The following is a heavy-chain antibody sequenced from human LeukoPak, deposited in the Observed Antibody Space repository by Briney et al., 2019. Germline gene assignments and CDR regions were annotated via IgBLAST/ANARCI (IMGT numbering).Heavy chain of an antibody. CDR2: SDTSGTT. CDR3: ARGFVEVTAFDY. V-gene: IGHV4-4*07. Sequence: SDTLSLTCTVSGGSLNSATKWSWGRQSAGKGLEWGGRSDTSGTTNYNPSLRSRVSMSVDTSKNQFSLKLSSVTAADTAVYYCARGFVEVTAFDYWGQGLLVTVSS. CDR1: GGSLNSATK. J-gene: IGHJ4*02. D-gene: IGHD2-21*02.